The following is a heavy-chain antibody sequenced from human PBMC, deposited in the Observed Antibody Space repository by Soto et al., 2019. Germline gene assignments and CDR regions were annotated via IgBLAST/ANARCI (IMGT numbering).Heavy chain of an antibody. D-gene: IGHD3-10*01. CDR3: ASKGTLLWFGDAFDI. J-gene: IGHJ3*02. Sequence: PGGSLRLSCAASGFTFSSYAMSWVRQAPGKGLEWVSAISGSGGSTYYADSVKGRFTISRHNSKNTLYLQMNSLRAEDTAVYYCASKGTLLWFGDAFDIWGQGTMVTVSS. V-gene: IGHV3-23*01. CDR1: GFTFSSYA. CDR2: ISGSGGST.